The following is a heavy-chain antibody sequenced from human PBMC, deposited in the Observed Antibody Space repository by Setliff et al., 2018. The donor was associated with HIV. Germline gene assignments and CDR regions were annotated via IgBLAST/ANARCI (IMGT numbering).Heavy chain of an antibody. D-gene: IGHD2-21*01. CDR2: IWYDGGTK. V-gene: IGHV3-33*01. CDR1: GFSFSVYG. Sequence: PGGSLRLSCEGSGFSFSVYGMHWVRQAPGKGLEWVAVIWYDGGTKYYIDSVKGRFTISRDDSKNTLYLQMNSLRVEDTAVYFCARGQFRLRPDSLDLWGHGTLVTVSS. J-gene: IGHJ3*01. CDR3: ARGQFRLRPDSLDL.